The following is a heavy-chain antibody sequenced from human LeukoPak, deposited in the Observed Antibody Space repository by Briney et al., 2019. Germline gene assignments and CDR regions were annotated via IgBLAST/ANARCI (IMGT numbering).Heavy chain of an antibody. Sequence: GGSLRPSCAASGFTFSSYGMHWVRQAPGKGLEWVAVISYDGSNKYYADSVKGRFTISRDNSKNTLYLQMNSLRAEDTAVYYCAKPITPVGATYNDAFDIWGQGTMVTVSS. J-gene: IGHJ3*02. CDR1: GFTFSSYG. CDR3: AKPITPVGATYNDAFDI. V-gene: IGHV3-30*18. CDR2: ISYDGSNK. D-gene: IGHD1-26*01.